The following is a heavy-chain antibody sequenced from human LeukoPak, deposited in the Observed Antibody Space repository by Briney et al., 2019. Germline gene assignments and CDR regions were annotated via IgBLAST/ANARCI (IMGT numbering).Heavy chain of an antibody. D-gene: IGHD3-9*01. V-gene: IGHV4-61*01. CDR3: ARRYFDWSTFDY. CDR1: GGSISSGSYY. CDR2: IFYGGST. Sequence: PSETLSLTCTVSGGSISSGSYYWSWIRQPPGKGLECIGYIFYGGSTNYNPSLKSRVTISVDTSKNQFSLKLSSVTAADTAVYYCARRYFDWSTFDYWGQGTLVTVSS. J-gene: IGHJ4*02.